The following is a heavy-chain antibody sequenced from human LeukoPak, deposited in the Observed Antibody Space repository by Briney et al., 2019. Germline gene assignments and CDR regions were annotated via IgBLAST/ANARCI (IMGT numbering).Heavy chain of an antibody. CDR2: ISYDGSNK. CDR3: AKERGCSGGSCYSAAFDI. V-gene: IGHV3-30*18. Sequence: GGSLRLSCAASGFTFSSYGMHWVRQAPGKGLEWAAVISYDGSNKYYADSVKGRFTISRDNSKNTLYLQMNSLRAEDTAVYYCAKERGCSGGSCYSAAFDIWGQGTMVTVSS. CDR1: GFTFSSYG. J-gene: IGHJ3*02. D-gene: IGHD2-15*01.